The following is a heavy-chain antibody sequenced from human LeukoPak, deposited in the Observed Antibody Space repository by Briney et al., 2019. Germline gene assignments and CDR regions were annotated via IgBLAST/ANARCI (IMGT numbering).Heavy chain of an antibody. Sequence: SETLSLTCTVSGGSISSSSYYWGWIRQPPGKGLEWIGSIYYSGSTYYNPSLKSRVTISVDTSKNQFSLKLSSVTAADTAVYYCARAGQYYDSSGYYYLAYWGQGTLVTVSS. CDR1: GGSISSSSYY. V-gene: IGHV4-39*07. D-gene: IGHD3-22*01. CDR2: IYYSGST. J-gene: IGHJ4*02. CDR3: ARAGQYYDSSGYYYLAY.